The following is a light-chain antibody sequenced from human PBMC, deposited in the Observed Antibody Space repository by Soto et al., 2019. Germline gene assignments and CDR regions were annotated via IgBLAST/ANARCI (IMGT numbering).Light chain of an antibody. J-gene: IGKJ3*01. V-gene: IGKV1D-12*01. CDR3: QQANSFPFT. CDR2: GAS. CDR1: QAISNR. Sequence: DLQMTQSPSSVSASVGDTVSITCRASQAISNRLAWYQQQPGKGPKLLIYGASSLQSGVPSRFSGIGSGTDFTLHISSLHAEHSATYYCQQANSFPFTFGPGTKVAI.